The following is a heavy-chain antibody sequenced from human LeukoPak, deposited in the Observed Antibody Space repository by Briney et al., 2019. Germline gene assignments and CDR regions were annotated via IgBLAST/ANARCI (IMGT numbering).Heavy chain of an antibody. V-gene: IGHV3-48*01. Sequence: PGGSLRLSCAASGFTFSSYSMNWVRQAPGKGLEWVSYISSSSSTIYYADSVKGRFTISRDNAKNSLYLQMNSLRAEDTAVYYCAREDIVVVPAAMHYYYYMDVWGKGTTVTVSS. CDR3: AREDIVVVPAAMHYYYYMDV. D-gene: IGHD2-2*01. CDR1: GFTFSSYS. J-gene: IGHJ6*03. CDR2: ISSSSSTI.